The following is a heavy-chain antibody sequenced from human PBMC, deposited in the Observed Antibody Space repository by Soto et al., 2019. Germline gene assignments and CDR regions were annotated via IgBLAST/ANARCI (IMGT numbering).Heavy chain of an antibody. CDR2: IYPGDSDT. V-gene: IGHV5-51*01. CDR3: ARLGSPGFYGWGSYNYYGMDV. CDR1: GYSFTSYW. J-gene: IGHJ6*02. D-gene: IGHD3-10*01. Sequence: ECLQISCKGSGYSFTSYWIGWVRQMPGKGLEWMGIIYPGDSDTRYSPSFQGQVTISADKSISTAYLQWSSLKASDTAMYYCARLGSPGFYGWGSYNYYGMDVWGQGTTVTGSS.